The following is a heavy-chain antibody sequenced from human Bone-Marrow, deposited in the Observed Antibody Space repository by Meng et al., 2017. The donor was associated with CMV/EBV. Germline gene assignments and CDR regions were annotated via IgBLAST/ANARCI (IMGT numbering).Heavy chain of an antibody. V-gene: IGHV1-2*02. CDR2: INPNSGST. Sequence: ASVKVSCLASGYTFTGYYMHWVRQAPGQGLEWMGWINPNSGSTNYAQKFQGRVTMTRDTSISTAYMELSRLRSDDTAVYYCARDQESVLVDELDYWGQGTLVTVSS. CDR3: ARDQESVLVDELDY. D-gene: IGHD2-8*02. J-gene: IGHJ4*02. CDR1: GYTFTGYY.